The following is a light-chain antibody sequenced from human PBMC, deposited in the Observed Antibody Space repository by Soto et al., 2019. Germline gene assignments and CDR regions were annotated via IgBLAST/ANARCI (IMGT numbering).Light chain of an antibody. Sequence: DIQMTQSPFTLSASLGDRVTITCRASQSISTWLAWYQQKPGKAPKLLIYKASSLDSGVPSRFSGSGSGTEFTLTINSLQPDDFATYYCQQYNTSRTFGQGTKVDI. CDR3: QQYNTSRT. CDR1: QSISTW. CDR2: KAS. J-gene: IGKJ1*01. V-gene: IGKV1-5*03.